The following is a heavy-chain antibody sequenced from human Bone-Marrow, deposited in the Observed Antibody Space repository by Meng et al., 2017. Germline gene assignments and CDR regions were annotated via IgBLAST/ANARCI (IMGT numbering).Heavy chain of an antibody. CDR3: AKDLRLIAVADLFDY. Sequence: GESLKISCAASGFTFSSYAMSWVRQAPGKGLEWVSAISGSGGSTYYADSVKGRFTISRDNSKNTLYLQMNSLRAEDTAVYYCAKDLRLIAVADLFDYRGQGTLVTVSS. D-gene: IGHD6-19*01. J-gene: IGHJ4*02. V-gene: IGHV3-23*01. CDR2: ISGSGGST. CDR1: GFTFSSYA.